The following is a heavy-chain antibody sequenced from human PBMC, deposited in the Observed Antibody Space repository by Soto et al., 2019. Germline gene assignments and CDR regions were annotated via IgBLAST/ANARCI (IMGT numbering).Heavy chain of an antibody. J-gene: IGHJ6*02. CDR2: ISGSGGST. V-gene: IGHV3-23*01. Sequence: EVQLLESGGGLVQPGGSLRLSCAASGFTFSSYAMSWVRQAPGKGLEWVSAISGSGGSTYYADSVKGRFTISRDNSKNTLYLQMNSLRAEDTAVYYCATPLGGATTDYYYGMDVWGQGTTVTVSS. D-gene: IGHD1-26*01. CDR1: GFTFSSYA. CDR3: ATPLGGATTDYYYGMDV.